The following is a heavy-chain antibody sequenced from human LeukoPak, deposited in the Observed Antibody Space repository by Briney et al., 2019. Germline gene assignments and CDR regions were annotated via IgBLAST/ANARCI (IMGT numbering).Heavy chain of an antibody. D-gene: IGHD1-20*01. V-gene: IGHV5-51*01. CDR2: IYPGDSDT. CDR3: ARLGITGTTLYYFDY. Sequence: GASLQISCECSGSSFTTYWIAWVRQLPGKGLEWMGIIYPGDSDTRYSPSFQGQVTISADKSISTAYLQWSRLKASDTAMFYCARLGITGTTLYYFDYWGQGTLVTVAS. J-gene: IGHJ4*02. CDR1: GSSFTTYW.